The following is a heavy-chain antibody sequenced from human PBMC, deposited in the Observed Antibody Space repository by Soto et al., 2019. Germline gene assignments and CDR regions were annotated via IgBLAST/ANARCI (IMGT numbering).Heavy chain of an antibody. V-gene: IGHV3-23*01. D-gene: IGHD2-2*01. CDR2: ISGSGGST. Sequence: VQLLESGGGLVQPGGSLRLSCAASGFTFSSYAMSWVHQAPGKGLEWVSAISGSGGSTYYADSVKGRFTISRDNSKNTLYLQMNSLRAEDTAVYYCAKGAYCSSTSCYQPFDPWGQGTLVTVSS. CDR3: AKGAYCSSTSCYQPFDP. J-gene: IGHJ5*02. CDR1: GFTFSSYA.